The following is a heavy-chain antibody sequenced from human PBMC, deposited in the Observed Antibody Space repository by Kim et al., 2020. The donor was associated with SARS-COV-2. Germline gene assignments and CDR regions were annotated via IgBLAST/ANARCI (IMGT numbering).Heavy chain of an antibody. D-gene: IGHD3-16*01. V-gene: IGHV3-7*03. CDR2: DGSES. Sequence: DGSESYYVDSWRGRFTISRDNAENSFYLQMNSLRADDTAVYYCARDWGDYWGQGTLVTVSS. J-gene: IGHJ4*02. CDR3: ARDWGDY.